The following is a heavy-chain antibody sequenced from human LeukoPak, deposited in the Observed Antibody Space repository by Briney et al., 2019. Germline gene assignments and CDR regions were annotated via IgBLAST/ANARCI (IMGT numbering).Heavy chain of an antibody. V-gene: IGHV4-59*01. CDR3: ARSIIVAARPVRTFDI. CDR2: VYYSGST. Sequence: SETLSLTCTVSGGSTTSFYWSWIRQPPGKGLEWIGYVYYSGSTDYNPPLKSRVTISVDTSKNQFSLKLSSVTAADTAVYYCARSIIVAARPVRTFDIWGQGTMVTVSS. CDR1: GGSTTSFY. J-gene: IGHJ3*02. D-gene: IGHD6-6*01.